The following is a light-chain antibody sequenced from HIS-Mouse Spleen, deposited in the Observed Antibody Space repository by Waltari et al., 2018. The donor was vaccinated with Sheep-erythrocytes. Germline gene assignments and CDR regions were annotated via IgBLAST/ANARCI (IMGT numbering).Light chain of an antibody. J-gene: IGLJ1*01. CDR1: SSDVGGYNY. CDR2: DVS. CDR3: CSYAGSYNHV. V-gene: IGLV2-11*01. Sequence: QSALNQPRSVSGSPGQSVTISCTGTSSDVGGYNYVSWYQQHPGKDPKLMIYDVSKRPSGVPDRFSGSKSGNTASLTISGLQAEDEADYYCCSYAGSYNHVFATGTKVTVL.